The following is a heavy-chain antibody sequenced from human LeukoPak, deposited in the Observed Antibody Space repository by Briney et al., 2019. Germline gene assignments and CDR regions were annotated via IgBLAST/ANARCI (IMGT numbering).Heavy chain of an antibody. Sequence: GESRTLAWHVYGSTFTSDSMSWVRQPPGNWREWVAAIRGSGGSTSYAASVKGRFSIARDQSKNTLYLQMNSLRAEDTAVYCCAKGLNGDDVEYFDYWGQGTLVTVSS. V-gene: IGHV3-23*01. CDR1: GSTFTSDS. CDR3: AKGLNGDDVEYFDY. CDR2: IRGSGGST. D-gene: IGHD4-17*01. J-gene: IGHJ4*02.